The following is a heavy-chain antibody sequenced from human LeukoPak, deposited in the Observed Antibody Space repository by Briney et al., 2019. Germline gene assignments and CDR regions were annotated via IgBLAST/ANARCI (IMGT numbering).Heavy chain of an antibody. CDR3: ARGQDYYYMDV. Sequence: GGSRRLSCAASGFTFSSYSMNWVRQAPGRGLEWVSSISSSSSYIYYADSVKGRFTISRDNAKNSLYLQMNSLRAEDTAVYYCARGQDYYYMDVWAKGPRSPSP. CDR2: ISSSSSYI. V-gene: IGHV3-21*01. J-gene: IGHJ6*03. CDR1: GFTFSSYS.